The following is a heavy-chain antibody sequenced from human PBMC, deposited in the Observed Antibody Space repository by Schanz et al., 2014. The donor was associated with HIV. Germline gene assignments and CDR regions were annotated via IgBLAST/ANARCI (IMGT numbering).Heavy chain of an antibody. CDR1: SGSIRTHH. J-gene: IGHJ5*01. CDR3: AKSGQLVTKEYWFDS. CDR2: VSGNANT. Sequence: QVLLQESGPRLMKPSETVSLSCTVSSGSIRTHHWNWIRQSAGKGLEWIGRVSGNANTDYNPSLKSRVTMSIETSSSLFSRTLKSVTAADTAVYFCAKSGQLVTKEYWFDSWGQGTLVIVSS. D-gene: IGHD6-6*01. V-gene: IGHV4-4*07.